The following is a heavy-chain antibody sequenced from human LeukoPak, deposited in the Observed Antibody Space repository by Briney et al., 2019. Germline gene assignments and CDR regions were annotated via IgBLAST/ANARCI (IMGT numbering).Heavy chain of an antibody. CDR3: ARVGNEIGRGGFDY. J-gene: IGHJ4*02. CDR2: IYYSGST. CDR1: GGSISSSSYY. D-gene: IGHD1-1*01. V-gene: IGHV4-39*07. Sequence: SETLSLTCTVSGGSISSSSYYWGWIRQPPGKGLEWIGSIYYSGSTYYNPSLKSRVTISVDTSKNQFSLKLSSVTAADTAVYYCARVGNEIGRGGFDYWGQGTLVTVSS.